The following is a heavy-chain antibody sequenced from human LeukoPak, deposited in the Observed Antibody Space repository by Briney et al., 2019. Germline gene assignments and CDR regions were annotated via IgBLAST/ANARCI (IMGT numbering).Heavy chain of an antibody. V-gene: IGHV4-4*02. J-gene: IGHJ4*02. Sequence: PAGTLSLTCGVSGGSISSTNWWTWVRQPPGEGLEWLGEVHLSGRTNYNPSLEGRVTMSVDMSENHISLKLTSVTAADTAVYYCARGGGPYRPLDYSGQGTLVTVSS. CDR2: VHLSGRT. CDR3: ARGGGPYRPLDY. CDR1: GGSISSTNW.